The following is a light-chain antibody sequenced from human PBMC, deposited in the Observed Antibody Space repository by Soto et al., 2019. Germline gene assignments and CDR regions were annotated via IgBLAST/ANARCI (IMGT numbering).Light chain of an antibody. CDR1: SSDVGGYNY. V-gene: IGLV2-8*01. J-gene: IGLJ2*01. CDR3: SSYAGSNNLV. CDR2: DVT. Sequence: QAVLTQPPSASGSPGQSVTISCTGTSSDVGGYNYVSWYQQHPGKAPKVIIYDVTKRPSGVPDRFSGSKSGNTASLTVSGLQAEDEADYYCSSYAGSNNLVFGGGTKLTVL.